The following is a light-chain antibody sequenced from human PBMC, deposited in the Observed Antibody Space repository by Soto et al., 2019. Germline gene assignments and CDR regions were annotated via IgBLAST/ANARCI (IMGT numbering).Light chain of an antibody. V-gene: IGLV2-14*01. J-gene: IGLJ1*01. CDR2: EVS. Sequence: QSALTQPASVSGSPGQSITISCTGTSSDVGGYNYVSWYQQHPGKAPKLMIYEVSNRPSGVSNRFSGSKSGNTASLTISGLQAEDEADYYCSSYTSSSTLDLFGTGTKLTVL. CDR1: SSDVGGYNY. CDR3: SSYTSSSTLDL.